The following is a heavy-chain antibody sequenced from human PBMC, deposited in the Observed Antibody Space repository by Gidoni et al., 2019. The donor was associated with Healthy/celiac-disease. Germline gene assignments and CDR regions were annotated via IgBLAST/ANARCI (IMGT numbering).Heavy chain of an antibody. V-gene: IGHV4-59*01. J-gene: IGHJ4*02. CDR1: GGSISTYY. D-gene: IGHD1-26*01. Sequence: QVQLQESGPGLVKPSETLSLTCTVSGGSISTYYWSWIRQPPGKGLEWIGYIYYSGSTNYNPSLKSRVTISVDRSKNQFSLNLSSVTAADTAVYYCARGGWGLGATKDFDYWGQGTLVTVSS. CDR2: IYYSGST. CDR3: ARGGWGLGATKDFDY.